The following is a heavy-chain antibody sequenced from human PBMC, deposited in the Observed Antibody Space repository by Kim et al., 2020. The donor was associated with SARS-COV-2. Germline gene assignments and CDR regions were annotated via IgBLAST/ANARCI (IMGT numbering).Heavy chain of an antibody. D-gene: IGHD5-18*01. Sequence: ADSVKGRFTTSRDNTKNSLYLQMSSLRGDDTALYYCAKDMDDQYSSSWIDYWGQGTLVTVSS. CDR3: AKDMDDQYSSSWIDY. J-gene: IGHJ4*02. V-gene: IGHV3-43*01.